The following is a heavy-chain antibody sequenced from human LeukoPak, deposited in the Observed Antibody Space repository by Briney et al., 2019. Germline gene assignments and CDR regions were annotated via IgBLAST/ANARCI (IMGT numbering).Heavy chain of an antibody. D-gene: IGHD2-15*01. CDR1: GGSISSYY. CDR3: ARPAQELLDAFDI. Sequence: SSETLSLTCTVSGGSISSYYWSWIRQPPGKGLEWIGYIYYSGSTNYNPSLKSRVTISVDTSKNQFSLKLSSVTAADTAVYYCARPAQELLDAFDIWGQGTMVTVSS. J-gene: IGHJ3*02. V-gene: IGHV4-59*01. CDR2: IYYSGST.